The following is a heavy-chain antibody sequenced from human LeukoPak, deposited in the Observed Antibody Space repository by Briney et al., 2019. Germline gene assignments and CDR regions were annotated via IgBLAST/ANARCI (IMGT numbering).Heavy chain of an antibody. J-gene: IGHJ6*03. CDR1: GFTFSTYG. CDR2: IWYDGSNK. Sequence: PGGSLRLSCAASGFTFSTYGMHWVRQAPGKGLEWVAVIWYDGSNKYYADSVKGRFTISRDNSKNTLYLQMNSLRAEDTAVYYCAKLGGTYYYDTQRYMDVWGKGTTVTVSS. D-gene: IGHD3-22*01. V-gene: IGHV3-33*06. CDR3: AKLGGTYYYDTQRYMDV.